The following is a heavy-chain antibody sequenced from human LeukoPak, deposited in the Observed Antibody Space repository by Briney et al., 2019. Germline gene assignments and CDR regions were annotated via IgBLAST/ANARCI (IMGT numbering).Heavy chain of an antibody. CDR3: AKDNSSSCNKYFQH. CDR1: GGSISSYY. D-gene: IGHD6-13*01. J-gene: IGHJ1*01. Sequence: ETLSLTCTVSGGSISSYYWSWIRQPPGKGLEWVSAISGSGGSTYYADSVKGRFTISRDNSKNTLYLQMNSLRAEDTAVYYCAKDNSSSCNKYFQHWGQGTLVTVSS. V-gene: IGHV3-23*01. CDR2: ISGSGGST.